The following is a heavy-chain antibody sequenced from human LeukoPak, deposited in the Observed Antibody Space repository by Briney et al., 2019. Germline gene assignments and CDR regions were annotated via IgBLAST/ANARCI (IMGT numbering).Heavy chain of an antibody. J-gene: IGHJ4*02. CDR2: IWYDGSNK. CDR3: AKDVVVTAMGFDY. CDR1: GFTFSSYG. Sequence: GGSLRLSCAASGFTFSSYGMHWVRQAPGKGLEWVAVIWYDGSNKYYADSVKGRFTISRDNSKKTLYLQMNSLRAEDTAVYYCAKDVVVTAMGFDYWGQGTLVTVSS. V-gene: IGHV3-33*06. D-gene: IGHD2-21*02.